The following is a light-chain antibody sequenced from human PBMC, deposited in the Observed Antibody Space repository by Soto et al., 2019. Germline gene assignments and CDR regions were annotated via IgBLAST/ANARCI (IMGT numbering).Light chain of an antibody. CDR1: QNVHSN. CDR2: YAS. CDR3: QHYSNWPPT. Sequence: EVVMTQSPATLSVSPGERATLSCRASQNVHSNIAWYQQKPGQAPSLLISYASTSATGIPARFSGSGSGTEFTLTISILQSEDFGVYYCQHYSNWPPTFGPGTKVEIK. J-gene: IGKJ3*01. V-gene: IGKV3-15*01.